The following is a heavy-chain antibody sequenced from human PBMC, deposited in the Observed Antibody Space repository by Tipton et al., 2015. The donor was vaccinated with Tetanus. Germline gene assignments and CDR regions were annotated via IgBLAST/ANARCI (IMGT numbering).Heavy chain of an antibody. J-gene: IGHJ5*01. CDR1: GFNIRDFG. V-gene: IGHV3-48*02. CDR2: ISYSSTSI. Sequence: SLRLSCAASGFNIRDFGMNWVRQAPGKGLEWVSYISYSSTSIYYADSVKGRFGVSRDNAKNSLYLQMNTLRNDDTAVYYCARRGEARANWFDSWGQGTLATVSA. CDR3: ARRGEARANWFDS.